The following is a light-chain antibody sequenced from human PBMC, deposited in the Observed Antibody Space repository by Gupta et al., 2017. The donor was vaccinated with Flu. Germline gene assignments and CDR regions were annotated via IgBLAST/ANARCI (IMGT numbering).Light chain of an antibody. CDR1: QSVSSY. V-gene: IGKV3-11*01. J-gene: IGKJ4*01. CDR2: DAS. CDR3: QQRSNLIT. Sequence: EIVLTQSPATLSLSPGERATLSCRASQSVSSYLAWYQQKPGQAPRLLIYDASNRAPGIPDRFSCSGYLTDFTRTISSREIEDFDVYYCQQRSNLITFGGGTKVEIK.